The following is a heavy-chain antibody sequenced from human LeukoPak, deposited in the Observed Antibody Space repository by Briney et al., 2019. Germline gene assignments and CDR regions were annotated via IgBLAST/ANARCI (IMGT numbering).Heavy chain of an antibody. D-gene: IGHD3-9*01. CDR3: AKSPKGLRYFDWLLLGDY. J-gene: IGHJ4*02. CDR2: ISYDGSNK. V-gene: IGHV3-30*18. Sequence: GGSLRLSCAASGFTFSSYGMHWVRQAPGKGLEWVAVISYDGSNKYYADSVKGRFTISRDNSKNTLYLQMDSLRAEDTAVYYCAKSPKGLRYFDWLLLGDYWGQGTLVTVSS. CDR1: GFTFSSYG.